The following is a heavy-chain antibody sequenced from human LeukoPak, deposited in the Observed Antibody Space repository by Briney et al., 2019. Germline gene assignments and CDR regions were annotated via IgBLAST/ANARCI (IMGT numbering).Heavy chain of an antibody. J-gene: IGHJ4*02. CDR2: IYHSGST. V-gene: IGHV4-30-2*01. Sequence: SQTLSLTCAVSGGSLSSGGYSWSWIRQPPGKGLEWIGYIYHSGSTYYNPSLKSRVTISVDRSKNQFSLKLSSVTAADTAVYYCARVAHYYGSGSLDYWGQGTLVTVSS. CDR1: GGSLSSGGYS. CDR3: ARVAHYYGSGSLDY. D-gene: IGHD3-10*01.